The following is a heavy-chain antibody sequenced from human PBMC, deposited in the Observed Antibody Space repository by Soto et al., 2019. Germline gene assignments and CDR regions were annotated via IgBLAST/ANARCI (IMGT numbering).Heavy chain of an antibody. CDR1: GGTFSTYT. CDR3: ARDFLGSAFDY. Sequence: SVKVSCKASGGTFSTYTITWVRQAPGQGLEWMGRIIPIIGIINYAQKFQGRVTISADKFTGTAYMELTGLRSDDTAVYYCARDFLGSAFDYWGQGTLVTVS. D-gene: IGHD2-15*01. CDR2: IIPIIGII. V-gene: IGHV1-69*04. J-gene: IGHJ4*02.